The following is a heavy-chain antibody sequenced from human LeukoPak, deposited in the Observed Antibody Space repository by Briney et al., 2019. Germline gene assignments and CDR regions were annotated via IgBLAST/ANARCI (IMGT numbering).Heavy chain of an antibody. Sequence: PGGSLRLSCAASGFTVSSNYMSWVRQAPGKGPEWVSVIYSGGSTYYADSVKGRFTISRDNSKNTLYLQMNSLRAEDTAVYYCARRFTMVRGVIIDDFAFDIWGQGTMVTVSS. D-gene: IGHD3-10*01. CDR3: ARRFTMVRGVIIDDFAFDI. CDR1: GFTVSSNY. CDR2: IYSGGST. V-gene: IGHV3-66*04. J-gene: IGHJ3*02.